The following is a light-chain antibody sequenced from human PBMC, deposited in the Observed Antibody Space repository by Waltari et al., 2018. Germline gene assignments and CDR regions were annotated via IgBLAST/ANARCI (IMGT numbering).Light chain of an antibody. Sequence: QSALAQPASVSGSPGQSVTISCTGTGRDVGGYNYVSWYQQHPGKVPKIIIYDVSVRPSGISSRFSGSKSGNTASLTISGLQAEEEADYYCGSYSGTTTYVFGTGTYVTVL. CDR2: DVS. J-gene: IGLJ1*01. CDR1: GRDVGGYNY. V-gene: IGLV2-14*03. CDR3: GSYSGTTTYV.